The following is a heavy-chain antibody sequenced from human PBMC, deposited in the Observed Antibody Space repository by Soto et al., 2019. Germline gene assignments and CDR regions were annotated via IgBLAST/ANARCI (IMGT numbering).Heavy chain of an antibody. D-gene: IGHD1-26*01. CDR1: GYTITSHD. V-gene: IGHV1-8*01. CDR3: ARGYRGLNPYYYYMDV. CDR2: MNPNSGNT. Sequence: ASVKVSCKASGYTITSHDINWVRQATGQGLEWMGWMNPNSGNTGYAQKFQGRVTMTRNTSISTAYMELSSLRSEDTAVYYCARGYRGLNPYYYYMDVWGKGTTVTVSS. J-gene: IGHJ6*03.